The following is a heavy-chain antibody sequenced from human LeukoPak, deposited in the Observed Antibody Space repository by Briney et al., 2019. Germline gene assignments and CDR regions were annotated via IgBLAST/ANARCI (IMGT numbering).Heavy chain of an antibody. CDR1: GFTFSSYT. CDR2: ISSGNSYI. V-gene: IGHV3-21*04. D-gene: IGHD6-13*01. Sequence: GGSLRLSCAASGFTFSSYTMNWVRQAPGKGLEWVSIISSGNSYIHYADSVKGRFTISRDNAKNSLSLQMNSLRAEDTAVYYCARDTVAAAGTYDYWGQGTLVTVSS. CDR3: ARDTVAAAGTYDY. J-gene: IGHJ4*02.